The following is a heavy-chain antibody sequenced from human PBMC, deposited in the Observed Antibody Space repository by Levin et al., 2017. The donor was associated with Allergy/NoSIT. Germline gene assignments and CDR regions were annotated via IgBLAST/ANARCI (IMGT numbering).Heavy chain of an antibody. D-gene: IGHD2-2*01. CDR2: SSGSGGSI. J-gene: IGHJ4*02. CDR1: GFTFRSYA. Sequence: PGESLKISCSASGFTFRSYAMNWVRQVPGKGLEWVSVSSGSGGSIDYADSVKGRFTISRDNSKNTLYLQMNSLRAEDTAVYYCARQKYLVRRYFDYWGQGTLVTVSS. CDR3: ARQKYLVRRYFDY. V-gene: IGHV3-23*01.